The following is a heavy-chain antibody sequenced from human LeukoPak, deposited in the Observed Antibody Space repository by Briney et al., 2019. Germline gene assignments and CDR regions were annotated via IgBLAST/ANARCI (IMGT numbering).Heavy chain of an antibody. J-gene: IGHJ4*02. CDR2: IYYSGST. CDR3: ARHSTTWTPFDY. CDR1: GGSISSYY. D-gene: IGHD2/OR15-2a*01. Sequence: SETLSLTCTVSGGSISSYYWSWIRQPPGKGLEWIGYIYYSGSTNYNPSLMSRVTISVDTSKNQFSLKLSSVTAADTAVYYCARHSTTWTPFDYWGQGTLVTVSS. V-gene: IGHV4-59*08.